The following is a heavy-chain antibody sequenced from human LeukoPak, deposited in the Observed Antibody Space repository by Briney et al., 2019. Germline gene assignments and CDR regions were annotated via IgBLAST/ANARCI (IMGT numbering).Heavy chain of an antibody. D-gene: IGHD3-22*01. V-gene: IGHV4-59*01. J-gene: IGHJ3*02. CDR3: ARGEYYYDSSGYLGAFDI. Sequence: SGTLSLTCTVSGGSISSYYWSWIRQPPGKGLEWIGYIYYSGSTNYNPSLKSRVTISVDTSKNQFSLKLSSVTAADTAVYYCARGEYYYDSSGYLGAFDIWGQGTMVTVSS. CDR1: GGSISSYY. CDR2: IYYSGST.